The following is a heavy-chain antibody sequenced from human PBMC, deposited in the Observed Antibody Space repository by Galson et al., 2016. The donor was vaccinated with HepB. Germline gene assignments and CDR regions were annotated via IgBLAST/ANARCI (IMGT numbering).Heavy chain of an antibody. J-gene: IGHJ4*02. CDR3: ARGPLVLWEYRNGWPHFDH. CDR1: GYTFSSYG. Sequence: SVKVSCKASGYTFSSYGISWVRQAPGQGPEWMGWIGAYNGNTNYAQKFQGRVTMTTDTSTTTTYMEPRSLRADDTAVYYCARGPLVLWEYRNGWPHFDHWGQGTLVTVAS. CDR2: IGAYNGNT. V-gene: IGHV1-18*01. D-gene: IGHD6-19*01.